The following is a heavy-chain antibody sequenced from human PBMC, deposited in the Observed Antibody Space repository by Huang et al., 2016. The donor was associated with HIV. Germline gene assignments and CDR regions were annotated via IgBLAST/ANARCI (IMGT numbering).Heavy chain of an antibody. V-gene: IGHV4-34*01. CDR1: GGSVSGHY. D-gene: IGHD6-13*01. CDR3: ARASWYEPRSWYFGL. CDR2: INDNGYT. Sequence: QVQLQQWGAGLLKSSETLSLTCAVYGGSVSGHYWSWIRQPPGKGLEWIAEINDNGYTKYNPSLKSRVTISVHTSRNQFSLKLNSVTAADAAVYYCARASWYEPRSWYFGLWGRGTLVTVSS. J-gene: IGHJ2*01.